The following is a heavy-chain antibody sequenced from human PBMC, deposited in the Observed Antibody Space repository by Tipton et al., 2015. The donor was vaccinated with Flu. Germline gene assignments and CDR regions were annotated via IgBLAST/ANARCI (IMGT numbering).Heavy chain of an antibody. CDR2: IYYTGST. D-gene: IGHD4/OR15-4a*01. V-gene: IGHV4-59*02. Sequence: VSGFTVSTNFMSWIRQSPGKGLEYIGDIYYTGSTTYNPSLKSRVTISVDTSKSQLSLNLYSMTAADTAVYYCARGADDSGDAFDIWGQGTMVTVSS. CDR3: ARGADDSGDAFDI. CDR1: GFTVSTNF. J-gene: IGHJ3*02.